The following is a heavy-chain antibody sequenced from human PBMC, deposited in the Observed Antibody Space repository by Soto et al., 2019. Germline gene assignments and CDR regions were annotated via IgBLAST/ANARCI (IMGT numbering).Heavy chain of an antibody. Sequence: QVQLQESGPGLVKPSETLSLTCTVSGGSISSYYWSWIRQPPGKGLEWIGYIYYSGSTNYNPSLKSRVTISVDTSKNQFSMKLSSVTAPHTAVDYCARRWEDTFDLWGQRTMGTVSS. J-gene: IGHJ3*01. CDR2: IYYSGST. D-gene: IGHD1-26*01. CDR1: GGSISSYY. CDR3: ARRWEDTFDL. V-gene: IGHV4-59*08.